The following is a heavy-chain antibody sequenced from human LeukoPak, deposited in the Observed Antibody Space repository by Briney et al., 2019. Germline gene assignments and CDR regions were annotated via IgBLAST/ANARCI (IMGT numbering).Heavy chain of an antibody. J-gene: IGHJ5*02. CDR2: MYYSGST. CDR3: ARGWQQQLVRGVGWFDP. CDR1: SGSIRSSSYS. V-gene: IGHV4-39*01. Sequence: SETLSLTCTVSSGSIRSSSYSWGWMRQPPGKGLEWIVSMYYSGSTYYNPSLKSRVTISVDTSKNQFSLKLSSVTAADTAIYYCARGWQQQLVRGVGWFDPWGQGTLVTVSS. D-gene: IGHD6-13*01.